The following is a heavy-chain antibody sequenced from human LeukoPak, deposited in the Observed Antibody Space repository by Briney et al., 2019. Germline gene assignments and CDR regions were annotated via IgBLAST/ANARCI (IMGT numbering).Heavy chain of an antibody. CDR3: ARWSDYGDSY. V-gene: IGHV4-31*03. J-gene: IGHJ4*02. CDR1: GGSISSGGYY. CDR2: IYYSGST. D-gene: IGHD4-17*01. Sequence: SKTLSLTCTVSGGSISSGGYYWSWIRQHPGKGLEWIGYIYYSGSTYYNPSLKSRVTISVDTSKNQFSLKLSSVTAADTAVYYCARWSDYGDSYWGQGTLVTVSS.